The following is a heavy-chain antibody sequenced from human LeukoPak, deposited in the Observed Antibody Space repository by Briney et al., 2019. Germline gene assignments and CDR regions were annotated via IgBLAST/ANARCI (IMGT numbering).Heavy chain of an antibody. J-gene: IGHJ4*02. V-gene: IGHV1-2*02. D-gene: IGHD6-19*01. CDR1: GYTFTGYY. CDR2: INPNTGGT. Sequence: ASVKVSCKASGYTFTGYYMHWVRQAPGQGLEWMGWINPNTGGTNYAQKFQGRVTMTRDTTISTAYMELSRLTSDDTAVYYCASYPRYSSSPPFDYLGQGTLVTVSS. CDR3: ASYPRYSSSPPFDY.